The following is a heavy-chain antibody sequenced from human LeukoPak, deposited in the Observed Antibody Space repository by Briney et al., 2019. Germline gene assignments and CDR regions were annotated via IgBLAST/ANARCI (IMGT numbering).Heavy chain of an antibody. CDR2: IYYSGST. J-gene: IGHJ6*02. Sequence: SETLSPTCTVSGGSISSYYWSWIRQPPGKGLEWIGYIYYSGSTDYNPSLKSRVTISVDTSKNQFSLKLTSVTTADTAVYYCARSYDSRGYYYYGMDVWGQGTTVTVSS. D-gene: IGHD3-22*01. CDR1: GGSISSYY. V-gene: IGHV4-59*01. CDR3: ARSYDSRGYYYYGMDV.